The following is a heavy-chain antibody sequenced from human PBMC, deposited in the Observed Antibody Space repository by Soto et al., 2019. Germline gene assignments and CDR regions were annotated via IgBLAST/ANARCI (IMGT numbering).Heavy chain of an antibody. CDR1: GFTFSSYS. V-gene: IGHV3-21*01. J-gene: IGHJ4*02. CDR3: ARPFYGDGIDY. D-gene: IGHD4-17*01. CDR2: ISSSSSYI. Sequence: EVQLVESGGGLVKPGGSLRLSCAASGFTFSSYSMNWVRQAPGKGLEWVSSISSSSSYIYYAYSVKGRFTISRDNAKNSLYLQMNSLRAEDTAVYYWARPFYGDGIDYWGQGTLVTVSS.